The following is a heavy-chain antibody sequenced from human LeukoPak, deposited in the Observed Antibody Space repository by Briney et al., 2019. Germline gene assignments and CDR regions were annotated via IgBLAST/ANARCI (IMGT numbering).Heavy chain of an antibody. V-gene: IGHV3-74*01. J-gene: IGHJ4*02. CDR3: FREGGD. CDR2: INIDERIT. Sequence: GGSLRLSCAASGFSFSNQRMHWVRQASGKGLVWVSYINIDERITGYADSVKGRFTISRDNAKNTLYLQMNSLRAEDTAIYYCFREGGDWGQGTLVTVSS. D-gene: IGHD3-10*01. CDR1: GFSFSNQR.